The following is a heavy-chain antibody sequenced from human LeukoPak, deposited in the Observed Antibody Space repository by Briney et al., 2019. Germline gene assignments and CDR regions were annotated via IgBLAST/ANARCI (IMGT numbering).Heavy chain of an antibody. V-gene: IGHV1-18*01. Sequence: ASVKVSCKASGYTFTSYGISWVRQAPGQGLEWMGWISAYNGNTNYVQKLQGRVTMTTDTSTSTAYMELRSLRSDDTAVYYCARANYDFWSGPSWFDPWGQGTLVTVSS. J-gene: IGHJ5*02. D-gene: IGHD3-3*01. CDR3: ARANYDFWSGPSWFDP. CDR2: ISAYNGNT. CDR1: GYTFTSYG.